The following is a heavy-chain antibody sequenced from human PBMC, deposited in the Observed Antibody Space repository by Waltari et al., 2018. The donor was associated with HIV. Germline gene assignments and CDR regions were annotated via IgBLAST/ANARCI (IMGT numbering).Heavy chain of an antibody. D-gene: IGHD6-13*01. J-gene: IGHJ3*01. CDR3: ARVPFASSWSADSFDV. Sequence: VLLAESGGGVVKPGRSRRRTCAASGFRASEDGMLWVRRAPGKGLQWVAVIWYDEIKKEYSESVKGRFTISKDNSKNTLFLQMNSLRVDDTAVYFCARVPFASSWSADSFDVWGPGTRITVSS. CDR2: IWYDEIKK. V-gene: IGHV3-33*01. CDR1: GFRASEDG.